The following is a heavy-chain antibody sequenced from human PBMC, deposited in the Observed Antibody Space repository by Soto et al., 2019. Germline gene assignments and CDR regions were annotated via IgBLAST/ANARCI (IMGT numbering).Heavy chain of an antibody. CDR2: IYYSGST. CDR3: ARAPLHYYDSSGYYLDY. J-gene: IGHJ4*02. V-gene: IGHV4-31*03. D-gene: IGHD3-22*01. CDR1: GGSISSGGYY. Sequence: QVQLQESGPGLVKPSQTLSLTCTVSGGSISSGGYYWSWIRQHPGKGLEWIGYIYYSGSTYYNPSLKSRVTMSVDTSKNQFSLQLSSVTAADTAVYYCARAPLHYYDSSGYYLDYWGQGTLVTVSS.